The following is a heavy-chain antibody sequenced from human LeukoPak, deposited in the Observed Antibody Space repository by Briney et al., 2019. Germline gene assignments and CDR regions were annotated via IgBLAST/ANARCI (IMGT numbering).Heavy chain of an antibody. CDR2: IYYSGST. Sequence: SGTLSLTCTVSGGSISSYYWSWIRQPPGKGLEWIGYIYYSGSTNYNPSLKSRVTISVDTSKNQFSLKLSSVTAADTAVYYCARMWVVPAAIGPYGMDVWGQGTTVTVSS. V-gene: IGHV4-59*01. CDR1: GGSISSYY. D-gene: IGHD2-2*02. J-gene: IGHJ6*02. CDR3: ARMWVVPAAIGPYGMDV.